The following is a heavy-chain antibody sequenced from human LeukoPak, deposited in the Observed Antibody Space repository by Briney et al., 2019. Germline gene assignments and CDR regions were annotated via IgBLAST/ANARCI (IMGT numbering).Heavy chain of an antibody. CDR1: GVSISSSSYY. V-gene: IGHV4-39*01. CDR2: IYYSGST. J-gene: IGHJ4*02. CDR3: ARLYSGYDERQDYFDY. D-gene: IGHD5-12*01. Sequence: PSETLSLTCTVSGVSISSSSYYWGWIRQPPGKGLEWIGSIYYSGSTYYNPSLKSRVTISVDTSKNQFSLNLSSVTAADTAVYYCARLYSGYDERQDYFDYWGQGSLVTVSS.